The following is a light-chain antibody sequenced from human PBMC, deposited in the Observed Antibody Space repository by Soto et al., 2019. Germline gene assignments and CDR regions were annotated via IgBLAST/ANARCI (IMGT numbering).Light chain of an antibody. CDR2: GAS. CDR3: QQHNNWPPLT. V-gene: IGKV3D-15*01. J-gene: IGKJ4*01. CDR1: QSVRSN. Sequence: EIVMTQSPATLSVSPGERATLSCRASQSVRSNLAWYQQKPGQAPRLLIYGASTRATGIPARFSGSGSGTEFTLTISSLQSEDFAVYYFQQHNNWPPLTFGGGTKVEIK.